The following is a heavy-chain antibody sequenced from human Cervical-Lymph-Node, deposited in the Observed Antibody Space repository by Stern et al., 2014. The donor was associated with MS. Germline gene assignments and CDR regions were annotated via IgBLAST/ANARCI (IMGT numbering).Heavy chain of an antibody. J-gene: IGHJ4*02. Sequence: VQLLESGGAVVQPGRSLRLSCAASGFTFSSYGMHWVRQAPGQGLEWVTVISYDGNHKYYAASVKCRFTISRDNSKNTLHLQMNSVTPDDTAIYYCARDYEDTSMLFDHWGQGTLVTVSS. CDR3: ARDYEDTSMLFDH. CDR1: GFTFSSYG. CDR2: ISYDGNHK. V-gene: IGHV3-30*03. D-gene: IGHD2-8*01.